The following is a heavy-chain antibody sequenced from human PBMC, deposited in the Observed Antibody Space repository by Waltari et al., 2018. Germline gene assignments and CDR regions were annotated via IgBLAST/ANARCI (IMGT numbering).Heavy chain of an antibody. CDR3: AREYYYDTRWIDY. Sequence: QLQLQESGPGLVTPSETLSLTCTVSGGSIISAPYYWGWIRQPPGKGLEWIGSMYYSGSTSYNPSLKSRVTVSVDTSKNQFSLKPNSVTAADTAVYYCAREYYYDTRWIDYWGQGTQVTVSS. V-gene: IGHV4-39*07. J-gene: IGHJ4*02. CDR1: GGSIISAPYY. CDR2: MYYSGST. D-gene: IGHD3-22*01.